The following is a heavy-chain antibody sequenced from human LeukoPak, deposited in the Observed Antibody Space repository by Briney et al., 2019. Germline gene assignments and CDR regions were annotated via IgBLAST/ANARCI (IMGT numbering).Heavy chain of an antibody. D-gene: IGHD6-6*01. Sequence: PGGSLRLSCAASGFTFSSYWMSWVRQAPGKGLEWVANIKQDGSEKYCVDSVKGRFTISRDNAKNSLYLQMNSLRAEDTAVYYCARGEQLAPSEYFQHWGQGTLVTVSS. CDR3: ARGEQLAPSEYFQH. J-gene: IGHJ1*01. V-gene: IGHV3-7*04. CDR2: IKQDGSEK. CDR1: GFTFSSYW.